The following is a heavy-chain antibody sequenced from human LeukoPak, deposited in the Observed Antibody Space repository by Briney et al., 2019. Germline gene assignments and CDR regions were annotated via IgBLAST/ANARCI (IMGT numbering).Heavy chain of an antibody. D-gene: IGHD6-13*01. CDR2: INHSGST. J-gene: IGHJ4*02. V-gene: IGHV4-34*01. CDR1: GGSFSGYY. Sequence: PSETLSLTCAVYGGSFSGYYWGWIRQPPGKGLEWIGEINHSGSTNYNPSLKSRVTISVDTSKNQFSLKLSSVTAADTAVYYCARPWYSSSWSPFDYWGQGTLVTASS. CDR3: ARPWYSSSWSPFDY.